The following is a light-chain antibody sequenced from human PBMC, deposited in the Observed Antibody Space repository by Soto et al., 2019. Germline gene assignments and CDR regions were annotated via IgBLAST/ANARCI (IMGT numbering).Light chain of an antibody. CDR1: QSISSY. Sequence: DIQMTQSPSSLSATVGARVTITRRASQSISSYLNWYQQKPGKAPKLLSYAASSLQSGVPSRFSGSGSGTDFTLTISSLQPEDFETYYCQQSYSTPQTFGQGTKVDI. CDR3: QQSYSTPQT. J-gene: IGKJ1*01. V-gene: IGKV1-39*01. CDR2: AAS.